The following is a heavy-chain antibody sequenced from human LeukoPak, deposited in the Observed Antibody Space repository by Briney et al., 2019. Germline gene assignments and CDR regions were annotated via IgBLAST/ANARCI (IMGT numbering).Heavy chain of an antibody. D-gene: IGHD3-10*01. V-gene: IGHV3-21*01. Sequence: GGSLRLSCAASGFTFSSYSMNWVRQAPGKGLEWVSSISSSSSYIYYADSVKGRFTISRDNAKNSLYLQMNSLRAEDTAVYYCARHLLNYYGSGSYFRYFDYWGQGTLVTVSS. CDR1: GFTFSSYS. CDR3: ARHLLNYYGSGSYFRYFDY. CDR2: ISSSSSYI. J-gene: IGHJ4*02.